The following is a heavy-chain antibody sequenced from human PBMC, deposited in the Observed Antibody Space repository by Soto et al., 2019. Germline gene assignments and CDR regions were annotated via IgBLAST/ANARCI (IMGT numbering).Heavy chain of an antibody. V-gene: IGHV4-34*01. CDR1: GGSFSGYY. J-gene: IGHJ3*02. Sequence: SETLSLTCAVYGGSFSGYYWSWIRQPPGKGLEWIGEINHSGSTNYNPSLKSRVTISVDTSKNQFSLKLSSVTAADTAVYYCARGDGRGYCSSTSCFAFDIWGQGTMVTV. CDR2: INHSGST. D-gene: IGHD2-2*01. CDR3: ARGDGRGYCSSTSCFAFDI.